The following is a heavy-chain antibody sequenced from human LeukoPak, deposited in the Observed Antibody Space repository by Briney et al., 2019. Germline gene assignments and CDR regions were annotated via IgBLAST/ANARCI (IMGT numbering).Heavy chain of an antibody. J-gene: IGHJ4*02. Sequence: GGSLRLSCVVSEFTLSNYWMSWVRQAPGKGLEWVANIKGDGSEKNYVGSVKGRFTISRDNAKNSLYLQMNSLRAEDTAVYYCAKDTPFGGNWGQGIPVTVSS. CDR2: IKGDGSEK. V-gene: IGHV3-7*01. D-gene: IGHD1-26*01. CDR3: AKDTPFGGN. CDR1: EFTLSNYW.